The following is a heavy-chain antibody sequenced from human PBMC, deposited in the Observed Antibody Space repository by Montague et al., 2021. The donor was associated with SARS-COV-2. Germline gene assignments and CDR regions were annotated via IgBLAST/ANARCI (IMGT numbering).Heavy chain of an antibody. Sequence: SETLSLTCAVHGGSFSTYSWNWIRQPPGKGLEWIGEIHHGGSTNYNPSLKSRVTISADTSKNQFSLKLTSVAAADTAVYYCARLGDGVVPSPILGVGPYYSYYYMDVWGKGTTVPASS. CDR1: GGSFSTYS. CDR2: IHHGGST. CDR3: ARLGDGVVPSPILGVGPYYSYYYMDV. V-gene: IGHV4-34*01. J-gene: IGHJ6*03. D-gene: IGHD3-10*01.